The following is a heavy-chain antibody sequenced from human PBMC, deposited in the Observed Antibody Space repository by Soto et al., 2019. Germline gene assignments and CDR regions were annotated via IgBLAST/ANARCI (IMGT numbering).Heavy chain of an antibody. CDR3: AKEGGLSGSYYISSSYYFDY. J-gene: IGHJ4*02. V-gene: IGHV3-30*18. CDR1: GFTFSSYG. D-gene: IGHD1-26*01. CDR2: ISYDGSNT. Sequence: QVQLVESGGGVVQPGRSLRLSCVASGFTFSSYGMHWVRQAPGKELEWVAIISYDGSNTYYADSVKGRFTISRDNSKNTLYLQMNSLRAEDTSVYYCAKEGGLSGSYYISSSYYFDYWGQGTLVTVSS.